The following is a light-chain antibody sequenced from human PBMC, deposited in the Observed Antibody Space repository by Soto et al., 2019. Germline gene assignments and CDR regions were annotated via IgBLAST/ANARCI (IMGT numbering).Light chain of an antibody. CDR1: QSVSSSF. J-gene: IGKJ1*01. CDR2: GAS. V-gene: IGKV3-20*01. Sequence: EIVLTQSPGTLSLSPGERATLSCRASQSVSSSFLAWYQQKPGQAPRLLTYGASNRATGIPDRFSGSGSGTDFTLTISRLEPEDFAVYYCQQYATSPWTFGQGTKVEIK. CDR3: QQYATSPWT.